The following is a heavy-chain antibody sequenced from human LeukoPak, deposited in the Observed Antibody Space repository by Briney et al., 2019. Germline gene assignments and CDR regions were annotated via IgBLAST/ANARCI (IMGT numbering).Heavy chain of an antibody. CDR2: ISAYNGNT. J-gene: IGHJ6*02. V-gene: IGHV1-18*01. CDR3: ARDQAVAGTNYYYGMDV. D-gene: IGHD6-19*01. CDR1: GYTFTSYG. Sequence: ASVKVSCTASGYTFTSYGISWVRQAPGQGLEWMGWISAYNGNTNYAQKLQGRVTMTTDTSTSTAYMELRSLRSDDTAVYYCARDQAVAGTNYYYGMDVWGQGTTVTVSS.